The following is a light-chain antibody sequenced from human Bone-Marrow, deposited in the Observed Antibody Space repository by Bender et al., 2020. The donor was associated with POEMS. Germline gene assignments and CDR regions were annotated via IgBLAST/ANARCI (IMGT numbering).Light chain of an antibody. CDR2: DVN. Sequence: QSALTQPRSVSGSPGQSVTISCTGSNSDIGTYNYVSWYQQHTGKAPKLIIFDVNSRPSGVSDRFFGSKSGNTASLTISGLQAEDEAAYYCSSSTTSSSLNWVFGGGTMLTVL. CDR1: NSDIGTYNY. CDR3: SSSTTSSSLNWV. J-gene: IGLJ3*02. V-gene: IGLV2-14*03.